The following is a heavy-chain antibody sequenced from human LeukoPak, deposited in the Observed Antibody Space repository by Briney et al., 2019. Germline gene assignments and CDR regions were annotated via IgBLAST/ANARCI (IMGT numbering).Heavy chain of an antibody. V-gene: IGHV3-11*04. CDR2: ISDISHTI. J-gene: IGHJ3*02. CDR3: ARRGLGYYDSSGYYRHDAFDI. D-gene: IGHD3-22*01. CDR1: GFTFSDFY. Sequence: GGSLRLSCEASGFTFSDFYMSWIRQGPGKGLEWVSYISDISHTIYYANSVKGRFTISRDNAKNSLSLQMNSLRAEDTAVYYCARRGLGYYDSSGYYRHDAFDIWGQGTMVTVSS.